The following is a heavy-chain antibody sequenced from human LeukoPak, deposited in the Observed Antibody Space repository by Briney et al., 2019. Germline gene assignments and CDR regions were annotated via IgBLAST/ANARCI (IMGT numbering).Heavy chain of an antibody. CDR3: TRSPEYSCDY. J-gene: IGHJ4*02. Sequence: SETLSLTCTVSGGSISSGGYYWSWIRQHPGKGLEWIGYIYYSGSTSYNPSLKSRVTTSVDTTETQFSLKLTSVAAAATAVYCCTRSPEYSCDYWGQGTLVTVSS. V-gene: IGHV4-31*03. CDR2: IYYSGST. D-gene: IGHD1-14*01. CDR1: GGSISSGGYY.